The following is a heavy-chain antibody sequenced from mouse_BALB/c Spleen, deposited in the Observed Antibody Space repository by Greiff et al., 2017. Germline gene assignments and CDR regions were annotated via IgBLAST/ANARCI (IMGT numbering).Heavy chain of an antibody. J-gene: IGHJ3*01. Sequence: EVKLQESGPSLVKPSQTLSLTCSVTGDSITSGYWNWIRQFPGNKLEYMGYISYSGSTYYNPSLKSRISITRDTSKNQYYLQLNSVTTEDTATYYCARCADTIIRRSTWFAYWGQGTLVTVSA. CDR2: ISYSGST. CDR1: GDSITSGY. D-gene: IGHD2-4*01. V-gene: IGHV3-8*02. CDR3: ARCADTIIRRSTWFAY.